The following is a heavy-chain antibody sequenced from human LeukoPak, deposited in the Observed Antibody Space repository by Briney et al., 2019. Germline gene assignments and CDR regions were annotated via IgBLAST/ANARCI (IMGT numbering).Heavy chain of an antibody. J-gene: IGHJ4*01. V-gene: IGHV4-39*01. D-gene: IGHD3-10*01. CDR1: GGSMSSSSYYYY. CDR2: LFNSGST. CDR3: ARNNSMVRGVLDY. Sequence: SETLSLTCSVSGGSMSSSSYYYYWGWIRRPPGKGLEWIGSLFNSGSTYYNPSLKSRLTMSVDTSKNQFSMRLTSVTAADTAVYYCARNNSMVRGVLDYWGQGILVTVSS.